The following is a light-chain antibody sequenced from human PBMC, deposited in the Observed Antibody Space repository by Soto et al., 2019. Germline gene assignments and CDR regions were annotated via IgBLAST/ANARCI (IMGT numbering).Light chain of an antibody. CDR2: DAS. CDR3: QQYNSYPWT. J-gene: IGKJ1*01. Sequence: DIQMTQSPSILSASVGDRATLTCRASQSISSWLAWYQQKPGKAPKLLIYDASSLESGVPSRFSGSGSGTEFTLTISSLQPDDFAAYYCQQYNSYPWTFGQGTKVEIK. V-gene: IGKV1-5*03. CDR1: QSISSW.